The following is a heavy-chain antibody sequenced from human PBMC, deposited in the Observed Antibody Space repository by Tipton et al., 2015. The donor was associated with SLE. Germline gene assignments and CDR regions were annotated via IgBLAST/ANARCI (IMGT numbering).Heavy chain of an antibody. J-gene: IGHJ4*02. D-gene: IGHD2-15*01. CDR2: IHPSGST. Sequence: TLSLTCTVSGGSIRSYYSSWIRQPPGKGLEWIGYIHPSGSTNYNPSLKSRVTISVDTSRTQFSVKLSSVTAADTAVYYCATGSGGRGDYWGQGALVPVSS. CDR3: ATGSGGRGDY. CDR1: GGSIRSYY. V-gene: IGHV4-4*08.